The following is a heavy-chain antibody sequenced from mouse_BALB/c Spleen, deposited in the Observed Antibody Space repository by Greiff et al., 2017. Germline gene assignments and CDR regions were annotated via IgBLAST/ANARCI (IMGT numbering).Heavy chain of an antibody. J-gene: IGHJ2*01. CDR3: ARGGLGDY. Sequence: EVQGVESGGGLVQPGGSRKLSCAASGFTFSSFGMHWVRQAPEKGLEWVAYISSGSSTIYYADTVKGRFTISRDNPKNTLFLQMTSLRSEDTAMYYCARGGLGDYWGQGTTLTVSS. V-gene: IGHV5-17*02. CDR1: GFTFSSFG. D-gene: IGHD2-4*01. CDR2: ISSGSSTI.